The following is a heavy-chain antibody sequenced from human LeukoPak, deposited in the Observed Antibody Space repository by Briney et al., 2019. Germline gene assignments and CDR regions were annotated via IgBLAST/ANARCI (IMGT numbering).Heavy chain of an antibody. V-gene: IGHV4-30-4*01. J-gene: IGHJ4*02. D-gene: IGHD3-9*01. Sequence: SQTLSLTCTVSGVSISSGDYYWRWLRQPPGKGLEWIGYIYYSGSTYYNPSLKSRVTISVDTSKNQFSLKLSSVTAADTAVYYCARGPFNFDWLPHFDYWGQGTLVTVSS. CDR3: ARGPFNFDWLPHFDY. CDR1: GVSISSGDYY. CDR2: IYYSGST.